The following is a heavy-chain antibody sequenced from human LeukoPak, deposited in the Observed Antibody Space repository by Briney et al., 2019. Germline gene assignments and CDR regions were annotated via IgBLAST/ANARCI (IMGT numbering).Heavy chain of an antibody. CDR1: GYTLTELS. D-gene: IGHD3-3*01. Sequence: RASVKVSCKVSGYTLTELSMHWVRQAPGKGLEWMGGFDPEDGETIYAQKFQGRVTMTEDTSTDTAYMELSSLRSEDTAVYYCATDRFGRRDYYDFWSGYYYPWGQGTLVTVSS. J-gene: IGHJ5*02. CDR2: FDPEDGET. V-gene: IGHV1-24*01. CDR3: ATDRFGRRDYYDFWSGYYYP.